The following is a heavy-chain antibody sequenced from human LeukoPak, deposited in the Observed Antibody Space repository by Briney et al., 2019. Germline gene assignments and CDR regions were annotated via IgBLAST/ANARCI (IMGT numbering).Heavy chain of an antibody. Sequence: ASVKVSCKASGGTFSSYAISWVRQAPGLGLEWMGRIIPILGIANYAQKFQGRVTITADKSTSTAYMELSSLRSEDTAVYYCARQHSSSSGVDYWGQGTLVTVSS. V-gene: IGHV1-69*04. J-gene: IGHJ4*02. CDR3: ARQHSSSSGVDY. CDR1: GGTFSSYA. CDR2: IIPILGIA. D-gene: IGHD6-6*01.